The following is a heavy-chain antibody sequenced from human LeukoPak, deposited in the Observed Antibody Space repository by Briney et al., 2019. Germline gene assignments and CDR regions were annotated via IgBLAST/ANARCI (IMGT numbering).Heavy chain of an antibody. Sequence: SQTLSLTCAISGDSVSSNSAAWNWIRQSPSRGLEWLGRTYYRSKWSNNYAVSVKSRITINSDTSKSQFALQLNSVTPEDTAVYYCARGSNDYRDYSFDYWGQGTLVTVSS. V-gene: IGHV6-1*01. J-gene: IGHJ4*02. CDR1: GDSVSSNSAA. D-gene: IGHD4-17*01. CDR2: TYYRSKWSN. CDR3: ARGSNDYRDYSFDY.